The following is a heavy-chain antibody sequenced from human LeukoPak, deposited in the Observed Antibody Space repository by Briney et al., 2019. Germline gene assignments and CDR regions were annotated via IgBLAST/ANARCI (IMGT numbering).Heavy chain of an antibody. CDR1: GFVFSDYY. J-gene: IGHJ4*02. Sequence: PGGSLRLSCAASGFVFSDYYTSWIRQAPGKRLEWISYISSGGSAKYYADSVRGRFTISRDNSKNSLYLQMNSLRAEDTAVYYCARWNSSWSLDYWGQGTLVTVSS. D-gene: IGHD6-13*01. CDR3: ARWNSSWSLDY. CDR2: ISSGGSAK. V-gene: IGHV3-11*01.